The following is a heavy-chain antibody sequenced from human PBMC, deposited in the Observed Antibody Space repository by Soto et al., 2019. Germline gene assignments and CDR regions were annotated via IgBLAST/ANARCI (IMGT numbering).Heavy chain of an antibody. Sequence: GESLKISCAASGFTFSNAWMSWVRQAPGKGLEWVGRIKSKTDGGTTDYAAPVKGRFTISRDDSKNTLYLQMNSLKTEDTAVYYCTTEPWYYYDSSGRNAFDIWGQGTMVTVSS. V-gene: IGHV3-15*01. CDR2: IKSKTDGGTT. D-gene: IGHD3-22*01. CDR3: TTEPWYYYDSSGRNAFDI. CDR1: GFTFSNAW. J-gene: IGHJ3*02.